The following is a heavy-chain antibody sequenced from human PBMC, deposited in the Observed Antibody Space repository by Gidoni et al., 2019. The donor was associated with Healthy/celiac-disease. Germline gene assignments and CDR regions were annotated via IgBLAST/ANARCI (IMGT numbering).Heavy chain of an antibody. D-gene: IGHD3-10*01. CDR2: ISWDGGST. CDR3: AKASGPHWCDACVWFGELFHLDY. CDR1: GFTFDDYT. V-gene: IGHV3-43*01. J-gene: IGHJ4*02. Sequence: EVQLVESGGVVVQPGGSLRLSCAASGFTFDDYTMHWVRQAPGTGLEWVGLISWDGGSTYEADSVKGRFTISRDNSKNSLYLQMNSLRTEDTALYYCAKASGPHWCDACVWFGELFHLDYWGQGTLVTVSS.